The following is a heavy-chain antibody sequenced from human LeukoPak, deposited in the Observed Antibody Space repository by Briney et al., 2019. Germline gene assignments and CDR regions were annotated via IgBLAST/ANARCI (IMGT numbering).Heavy chain of an antibody. CDR1: GFTFRDST. CDR2: IRTKPNTYAT. V-gene: IGHV3-73*01. CDR3: TRHTERNSD. D-gene: IGHD2/OR15-2a*01. J-gene: IGHJ4*02. Sequence: GGSLKLSCAASGFTFRDSTIHWVRQASGKGLEWVGRIRTKPNTYATAYAASVKGRFTISRDDSKNTAYLQMNSLKTDDTAVYYCTRHTERNSDWGQGTLVTVSS.